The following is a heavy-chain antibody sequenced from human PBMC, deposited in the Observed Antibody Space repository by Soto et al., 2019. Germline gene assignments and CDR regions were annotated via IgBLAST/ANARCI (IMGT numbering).Heavy chain of an antibody. D-gene: IGHD1-20*01. J-gene: IGHJ6*02. CDR3: ARHGYNWKHLRLAKDYYYYGLDV. CDR2: IYYSGST. V-gene: IGHV4-39*01. Sequence: SETLSLTCTVSGGSISSSSYYWGWIRQPPGKGLEWIGSIYYSGSTYYNPSLKSRVTISVDTSKNQFSLKLSSVTAADTAVYYCARHGYNWKHLRLAKDYYYYGLDVWGQGTTVTVSS. CDR1: GGSISSSSYY.